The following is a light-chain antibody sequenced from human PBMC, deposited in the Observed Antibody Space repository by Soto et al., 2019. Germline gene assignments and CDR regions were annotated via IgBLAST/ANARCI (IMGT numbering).Light chain of an antibody. Sequence: QYVLTQPRSVSGSPGQSVTISCTGTSSDVGRYDYVSWYQQHPGKAPKLIVYDVTERPSGVPDRFSGSKSGNTASLTISGLQAEDEADYSCCSFAGSYSYVFGTGTKVTVL. J-gene: IGLJ1*01. CDR3: CSFAGSYSYV. V-gene: IGLV2-11*01. CDR2: DVT. CDR1: SSDVGRYDY.